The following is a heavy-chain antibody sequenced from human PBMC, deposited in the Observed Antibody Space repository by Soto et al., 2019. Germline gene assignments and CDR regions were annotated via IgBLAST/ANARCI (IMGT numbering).Heavy chain of an antibody. Sequence: GGSLRLSCTASGFTFSNYSMNWVRQAPGKGLEWVSYINTDSTNIHYADSVRGRFTISRDNAKNSLYLQMNSLRDEDTAVYYCTTAFDHWGQGTLVTVSS. CDR3: TTAFDH. V-gene: IGHV3-48*02. J-gene: IGHJ4*02. D-gene: IGHD1-1*01. CDR2: INTDSTNI. CDR1: GFTFSNYS.